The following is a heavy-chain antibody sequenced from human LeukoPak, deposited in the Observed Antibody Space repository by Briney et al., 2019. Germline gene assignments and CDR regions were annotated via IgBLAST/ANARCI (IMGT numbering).Heavy chain of an antibody. V-gene: IGHV3-53*01. Sequence: PGGSLRLSCAASGFTFSSNYMSWVRQAPGKGLEWVSVIYSGGSTYYADSVKGRFTISRDNSKNTLYLQMNSLRAEDTAVYYCARGHSSGWYRGRPYYFDYWGQGTLVTVSS. D-gene: IGHD6-19*01. CDR1: GFTFSSNY. J-gene: IGHJ4*02. CDR2: IYSGGST. CDR3: ARGHSSGWYRGRPYYFDY.